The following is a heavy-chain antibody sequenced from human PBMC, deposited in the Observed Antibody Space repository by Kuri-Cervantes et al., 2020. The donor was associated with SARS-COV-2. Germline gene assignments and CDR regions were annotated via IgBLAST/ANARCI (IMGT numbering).Heavy chain of an antibody. J-gene: IGHJ4*02. Sequence: ASVKVSCKASGYTFTDYYIHWVRQAPGQGLEWMGWVNPKTDGTKYAQKLQGRVTMTRDTSITTAYMELSRLRYDDTAVYYCARIGYFDWLFHSDHDHYYFDYWGQGTLVTVSS. CDR2: VNPKTDGT. CDR1: GYTFTDYY. CDR3: ARIGYFDWLFHSDHDHYYFDY. D-gene: IGHD3-9*01. V-gene: IGHV1-2*02.